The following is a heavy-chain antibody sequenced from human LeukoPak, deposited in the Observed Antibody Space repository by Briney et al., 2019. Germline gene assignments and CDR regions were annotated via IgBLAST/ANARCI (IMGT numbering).Heavy chain of an antibody. CDR1: GGSISSYY. CDR2: IYYSGST. J-gene: IGHJ4*02. Sequence: SETLSLTCTVSGGSISSYYWSWIRQPPGKGLEWIGYIYYSGSTNYNPSLKSRVTISVDTSKNQFSLKLSSVTAADTAVYYCAGILSSTSSVDYWGQGTLVTVSS. V-gene: IGHV4-59*12. D-gene: IGHD2-2*01. CDR3: AGILSSTSSVDY.